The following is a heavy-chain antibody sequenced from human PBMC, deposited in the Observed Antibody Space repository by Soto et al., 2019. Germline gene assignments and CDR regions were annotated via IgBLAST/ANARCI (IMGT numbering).Heavy chain of an antibody. CDR1: GFTFSSYA. CDR2: ISGSGGST. Sequence: GGSLKLSCAASGFTFSSYAMSWVRQAPGKGLEWVSAISGSGGSTYYADSVKGRFTISRDNSKNTLYLQMNSLRAEDTAVYYCAKLNDFLTGSSFDYWGQGTLVTVSS. CDR3: AKLNDFLTGSSFDY. D-gene: IGHD3-9*01. V-gene: IGHV3-23*01. J-gene: IGHJ4*02.